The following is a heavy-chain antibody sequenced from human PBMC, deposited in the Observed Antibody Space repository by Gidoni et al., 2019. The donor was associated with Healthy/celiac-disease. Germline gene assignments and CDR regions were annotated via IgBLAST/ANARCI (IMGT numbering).Heavy chain of an antibody. CDR1: GFTFGDYA. Sequence: EVQLVESGGGLVQPGRSLRLSCTASGFTFGDYAMSWVRQAPGKGLEWVGFIRSKAYGGTTEYAASVKGRFTISRDDSKSIAYLQMNSLKTEDTAVYYCTRATQKADSITIFGVVILGIDYWGQGTLVTVSS. CDR3: TRATQKADSITIFGVVILGIDY. CDR2: IRSKAYGGTT. J-gene: IGHJ4*02. V-gene: IGHV3-49*04. D-gene: IGHD3-3*01.